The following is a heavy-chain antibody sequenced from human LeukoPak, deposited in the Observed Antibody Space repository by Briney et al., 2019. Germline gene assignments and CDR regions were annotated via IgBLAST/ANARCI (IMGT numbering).Heavy chain of an antibody. D-gene: IGHD3-10*01. J-gene: IGHJ5*02. CDR3: ARVYLRGSGINNWFDP. Sequence: SETLSLTCTVSGGSISSGGYYWSWIRQHPGKGLEWIGYIYYSGSTYYNPSLKSRVTISVDTSKNQFSLKLSSVTAADTAVYYCARVYLRGSGINNWFDPWGQGTLVTVSS. CDR2: IYYSGST. CDR1: GGSISSGGYY. V-gene: IGHV4-31*03.